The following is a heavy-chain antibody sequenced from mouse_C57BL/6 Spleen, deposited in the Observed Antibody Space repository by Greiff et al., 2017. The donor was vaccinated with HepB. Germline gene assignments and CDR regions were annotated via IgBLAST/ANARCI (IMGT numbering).Heavy chain of an antibody. Sequence: EVKLVESGGGLVKPGGSLKLSCAASGFTFSSYAMSWVRQTPEKRLEWVATISDGGSYTYYPDNVKGRFTISRDNAKNNLYLQMSHLKSEDTAMYYCARVSTVVGFDYWGQGTTLTVSS. CDR3: ARVSTVVGFDY. CDR1: GFTFSSYA. V-gene: IGHV5-4*03. CDR2: ISDGGSYT. D-gene: IGHD1-1*01. J-gene: IGHJ2*01.